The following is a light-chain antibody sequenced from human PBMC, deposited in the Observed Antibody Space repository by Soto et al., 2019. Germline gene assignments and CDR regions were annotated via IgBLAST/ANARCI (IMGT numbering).Light chain of an antibody. CDR2: WAS. CDR1: QSVLYSSNNKNY. CDR3: QQYYSNPWT. J-gene: IGKJ1*01. Sequence: DIVMTQSPDSLAVSLGERATINCKSSQSVLYSSNNKNYLAWYQQKPGQPPKLLIYWASTRKSGVPDRFSGSGSGTDFTLTISSLKAEDVAVYYCQQYYSNPWTFGQGTEVEIK. V-gene: IGKV4-1*01.